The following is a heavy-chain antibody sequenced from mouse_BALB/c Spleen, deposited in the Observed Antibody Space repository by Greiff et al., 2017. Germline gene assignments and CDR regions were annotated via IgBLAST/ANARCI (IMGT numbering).Heavy chain of an antibody. CDR3: ARSANWDVDY. J-gene: IGHJ2*01. D-gene: IGHD4-1*01. CDR1: GYTFTDYA. Sequence: VKLQESGPELVRPGVSVKISCKGSGYTFTDYAMHWVKQSHAKSLEWIGVISTYYGNTNYNQKFKGKATMTVDKSSSTAYMELARLTSEDSAIYYCARSANWDVDYWGQGTTLTVSS. V-gene: IGHV1-67*01. CDR2: ISTYYGNT.